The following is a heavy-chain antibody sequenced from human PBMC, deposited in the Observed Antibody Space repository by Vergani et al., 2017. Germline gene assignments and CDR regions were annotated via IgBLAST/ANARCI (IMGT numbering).Heavy chain of an antibody. CDR3: ASKRGACRAAYCHSYDF. CDR1: GDSVISTDYH. J-gene: IGHJ4*02. V-gene: IGHV4-39*01. D-gene: IGHD2-15*01. CDR2: IDYSGST. Sequence: QVQLQESGPGLVKPSETLFLTCTVSGDSVISTDYHWGWIRPPPGKGLKWIGSIDYSGSTYYTPSLESRISISFETPKNQFSLWLTSVTAADTAVYYCASKRGACRAAYCHSYDFWGPGTLVGVSS.